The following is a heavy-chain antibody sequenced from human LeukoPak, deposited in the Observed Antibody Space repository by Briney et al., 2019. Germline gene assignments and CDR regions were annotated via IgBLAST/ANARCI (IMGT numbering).Heavy chain of an antibody. CDR2: IKEDGSRK. V-gene: IGHV3-7*01. D-gene: IGHD2-15*01. CDR3: ARDYCSGGSCYYAY. CDR1: GFAFSSSW. Sequence: GGSLRLSCAASGFAFSSSWMAWIRQAPGKGLEWVANIKEDGSRKNYIDSVKGRFTISRDNAKNTLYLQMNSLRAEDTAVYYCARDYCSGGSCYYAYWGQGTLVTVSS. J-gene: IGHJ4*02.